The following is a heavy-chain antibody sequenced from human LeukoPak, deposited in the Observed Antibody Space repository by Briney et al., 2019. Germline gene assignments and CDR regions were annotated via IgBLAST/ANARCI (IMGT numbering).Heavy chain of an antibody. CDR1: GGSFSGYY. J-gene: IGHJ4*02. CDR2: INHSGST. Sequence: PSETLSLTCAVYGGSFSGYYWSWIRQPPGKGLEWIGEINHSGSTNYNPSLKSRVTISVDTSKNQFSLKLSSVTAADTAVYYCARALSGSYPFDYWGQGTPVTVSS. V-gene: IGHV4-34*01. CDR3: ARALSGSYPFDY. D-gene: IGHD1-26*01.